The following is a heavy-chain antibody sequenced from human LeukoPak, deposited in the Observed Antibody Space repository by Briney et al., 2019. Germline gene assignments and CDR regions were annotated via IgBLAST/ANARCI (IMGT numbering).Heavy chain of an antibody. J-gene: IGHJ4*02. CDR3: AREPSNSGYDYLYYFDF. CDR2: INPNSGGT. Sequence: ASVKVSCKASGYTFTDYYLHWVRQAPGQGLEWMGWINPNSGGTNYAQTFQGRVTMTRDTSITTAYLKLSRLRSDDTAVYYCAREPSNSGYDYLYYFDFGGQGTLVTVSS. CDR1: GYTFTDYY. D-gene: IGHD5-12*01. V-gene: IGHV1-2*02.